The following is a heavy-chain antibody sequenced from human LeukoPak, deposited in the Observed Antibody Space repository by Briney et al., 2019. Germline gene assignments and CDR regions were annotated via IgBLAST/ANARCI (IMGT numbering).Heavy chain of an antibody. D-gene: IGHD3-10*01. CDR3: VRLFVQEPSGWFDP. CDR1: GYTFSSYE. CDR2: MNPNSGNT. V-gene: IGHV1-8*01. J-gene: IGHJ5*02. Sequence: ASVKFSCKTSGYTFSSYEINWVRQPPGQGLEWMGWMNPNSGNTAYAQKFQGRVTMTRDVSIRTAYMELSSLRSEDTAVYYCVRLFVQEPSGWFDPWGQGTLVTVS.